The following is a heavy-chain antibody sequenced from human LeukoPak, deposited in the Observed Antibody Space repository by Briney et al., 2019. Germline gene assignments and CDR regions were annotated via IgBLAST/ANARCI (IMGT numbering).Heavy chain of an antibody. CDR3: ARDYYDTSGYYSGDY. D-gene: IGHD3-22*01. J-gene: IGHJ4*02. V-gene: IGHV3-48*01. CDR1: GFTFSSYN. Sequence: GGSLRLSCAASGFTFSSYNMNWVRQAPGKGLEWVSYISSSSTIYYADSVKGRFTISRDNAKNSLYLQMDSLRAEDTAVYYCARDYYDTSGYYSGDYWGQGTLVTVSS. CDR2: ISSSSTI.